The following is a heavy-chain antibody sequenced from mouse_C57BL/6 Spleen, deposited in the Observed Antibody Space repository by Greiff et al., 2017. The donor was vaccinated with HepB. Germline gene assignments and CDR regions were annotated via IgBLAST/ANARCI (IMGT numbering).Heavy chain of an antibody. V-gene: IGHV1-50*01. J-gene: IGHJ1*03. CDR1: GYTFTSYW. CDR2: IDPSDSYT. D-gene: IGHD1-1*01. CDR3: ARSGYGSSYYWYFDV. Sequence: QVQLQQPGAELVKPGASVKLSCKASGYTFTSYWMQWVKQRPGQGLEWIGEIDPSDSYTNYNQKFKGKATLTVDTSSSTAYMQLSSLTSEDSAVYYCARSGYGSSYYWYFDVWGTGTTVTVSS.